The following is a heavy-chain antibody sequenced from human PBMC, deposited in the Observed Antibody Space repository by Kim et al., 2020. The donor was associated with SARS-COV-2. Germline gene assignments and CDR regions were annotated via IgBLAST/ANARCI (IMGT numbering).Heavy chain of an antibody. Sequence: GLFTISRDNAKNSLYLQMNSLRAEDTAVYYCARDLMGLRYFDWLLTEGMDVWGQGTTVTVSS. CDR3: ARDLMGLRYFDWLLTEGMDV. J-gene: IGHJ6*02. V-gene: IGHV3-11*06. D-gene: IGHD3-9*01.